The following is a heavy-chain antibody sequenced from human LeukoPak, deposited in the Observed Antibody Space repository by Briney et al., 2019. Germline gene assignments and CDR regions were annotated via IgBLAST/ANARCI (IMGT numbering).Heavy chain of an antibody. CDR2: TYHRSKWNI. D-gene: IGHD5-18*01. Sequence: SQTLSLTCAISGDSVSSNSAAWNWIRQSPSRGLEWLGRTYHRSKWNIEYAVSVRSRITINPDTSKNQFSLQLNSVTPEDTAVYYCARGHNFGYSYGYLTSYFDYWGQGTLVTVSS. V-gene: IGHV6-1*01. J-gene: IGHJ4*03. CDR1: GDSVSSNSAA. CDR3: ARGHNFGYSYGYLTSYFDY.